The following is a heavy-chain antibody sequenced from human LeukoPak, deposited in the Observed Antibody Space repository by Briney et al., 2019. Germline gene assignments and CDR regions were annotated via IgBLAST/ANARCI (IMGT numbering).Heavy chain of an antibody. CDR3: AGGGGWVFDF. V-gene: IGHV3-7*04. CDR1: GLTLSRNW. D-gene: IGHD6-19*01. J-gene: IGHJ4*02. Sequence: GGSLRLSCAASGLTLSRNWMNWVRQAPGEGLEWVNNIKQDGSAKYYANPVKGRFTISRDDAKNSLYLEMNSLRAEDRAVYYCAGGGGWVFDFWGQGTLVTVSS. CDR2: IKQDGSAK.